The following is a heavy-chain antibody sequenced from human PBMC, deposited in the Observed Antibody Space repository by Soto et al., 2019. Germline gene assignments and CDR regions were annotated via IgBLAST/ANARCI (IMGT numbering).Heavy chain of an antibody. CDR1: GFTFSSYW. D-gene: IGHD2-21*02. CDR3: ARDVVVTAISYFDY. V-gene: IGHV3-7*03. CDR2: IKQDGSEK. Sequence: GGSLRLSCAASGFTFSSYWMSWVRQAPGKGPEWVANIKQDGSEKYYVDSVKGRFTISRDNAKNSLYLQMNSLRAEDTAVYYCARDVVVTAISYFDYWGQGTLVTVSS. J-gene: IGHJ4*02.